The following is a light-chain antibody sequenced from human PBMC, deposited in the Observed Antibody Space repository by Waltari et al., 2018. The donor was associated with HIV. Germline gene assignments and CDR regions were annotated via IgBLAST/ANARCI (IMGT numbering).Light chain of an antibody. J-gene: IGKJ1*01. CDR3: QQFGSSPRT. CDR2: GAS. V-gene: IGKV3-20*01. CDR1: QTITNNY. Sequence: EIVLTQSPGTLSVSPGESATLSCRASQTITNNYLAWFQQKPGQAPGLLIYGASSRAPGVSDRFSGSGSGTDFTLTISRLEPEDFAVYYCQQFGSSPRTFGQGTKVALK.